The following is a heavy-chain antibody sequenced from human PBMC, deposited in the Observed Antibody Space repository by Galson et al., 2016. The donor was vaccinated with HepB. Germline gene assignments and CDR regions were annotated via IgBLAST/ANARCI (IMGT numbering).Heavy chain of an antibody. V-gene: IGHV1-2*02. D-gene: IGHD3-10*01. CDR1: GYTFIDYF. CDR3: ATNLLVRGVQNWFEP. CDR2: INPSSGAT. J-gene: IGHJ5*02. Sequence: SVKVSCKASGYTFIDYFIHWVRQAPGQGLEWMGWINPSSGATKYAQKIQGRVTMTRDTSTRTAYMEVSRLTSDDTAGYYCATNLLVRGVQNWFEPWGQGTLVTVSS.